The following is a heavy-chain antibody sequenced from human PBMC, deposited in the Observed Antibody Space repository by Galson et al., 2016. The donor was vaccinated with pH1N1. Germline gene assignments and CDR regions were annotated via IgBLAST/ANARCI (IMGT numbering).Heavy chain of an antibody. V-gene: IGHV1-24*01. CDR2: FDPDEGVT. Sequence: SVKVSCKVSGSRYTVSGSSMHWVRQAPGKGLEWMGGFDPDEGVTIYAQTFQGRLTLTEDTSTNTAYMDLRSLTSEDTAVYYCATAEVARGESFDHWGQGTLVTVSS. CDR1: GSRYTVSGSS. D-gene: IGHD3-16*01. J-gene: IGHJ4*02. CDR3: ATAEVARGESFDH.